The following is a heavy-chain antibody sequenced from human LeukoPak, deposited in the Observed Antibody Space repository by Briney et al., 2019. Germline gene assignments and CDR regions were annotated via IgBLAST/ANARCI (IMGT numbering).Heavy chain of an antibody. CDR1: GYTFTSYY. Sequence: ASVKVSCKASGYTFTSYYMHWVRQAPGQGLEWMGIINPSGGSTSYAQRFQGRVTMTEDTSTDTAYMELSSLRSEDTAVYYCATLGYCSGGSCYMGLNWFDPWGQGTLVTVSS. D-gene: IGHD2-15*01. V-gene: IGHV1-46*01. CDR2: INPSGGST. CDR3: ATLGYCSGGSCYMGLNWFDP. J-gene: IGHJ5*02.